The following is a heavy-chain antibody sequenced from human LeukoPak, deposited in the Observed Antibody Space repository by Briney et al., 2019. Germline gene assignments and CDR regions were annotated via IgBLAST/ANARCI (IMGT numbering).Heavy chain of an antibody. D-gene: IGHD1-26*01. J-gene: IGHJ6*03. V-gene: IGHV3-21*01. CDR3: ARDPYSGTYGNTYYYYLDV. CDR1: GFSFSSYN. CDR2: ITTSSTYT. Sequence: GGSLRLSCEASGFSFSSYNVDWVRQTPGKGLERISSITTSSTYTFYADSVKGRFTISRDNARNSLYLQMNSLRVEDTAVYYCARDPYSGTYGNTYYYYLDVWGKGTTVTISS.